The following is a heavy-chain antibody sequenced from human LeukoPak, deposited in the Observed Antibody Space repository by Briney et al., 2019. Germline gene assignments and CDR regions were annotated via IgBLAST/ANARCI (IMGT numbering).Heavy chain of an antibody. CDR1: GYSFTRYW. V-gene: IGHV5-51*01. CDR3: ARQDTVIVPTAPPGAFDI. Sequence: GESLKISCKGSGYSFTRYWIGWVRQMPGKGLEWMGTIYPGDSDTRYSPSFQGQVTVSVDKSITTAYLQWSSLKASDTAMYYCARQDTVIVPTAPPGAFDIWGQGTMVTVSS. J-gene: IGHJ3*02. D-gene: IGHD2-2*01. CDR2: IYPGDSDT.